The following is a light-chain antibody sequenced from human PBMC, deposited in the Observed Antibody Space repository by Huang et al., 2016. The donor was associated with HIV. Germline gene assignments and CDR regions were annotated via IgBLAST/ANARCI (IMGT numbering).Light chain of an antibody. CDR2: ATS. Sequence: DIQMTQSPSAISASVGERVTITCRASQGISHYLAWFQQKPGKVPKPLIYATSSLQSGVPSRFSGSGSVLEFTLTISSLQPEDVATYYCLQHNSYPLTFGGGTRVEI. CDR1: QGISHY. V-gene: IGKV1-17*03. CDR3: LQHNSYPLT. J-gene: IGKJ4*01.